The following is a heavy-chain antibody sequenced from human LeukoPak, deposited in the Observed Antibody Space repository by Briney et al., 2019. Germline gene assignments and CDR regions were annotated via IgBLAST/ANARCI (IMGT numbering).Heavy chain of an antibody. J-gene: IGHJ3*02. D-gene: IGHD6-13*01. CDR3: ARDRGERDSSWSLPAHGFDI. CDR1: GGSISSYY. V-gene: IGHV4-59*01. CDR2: IYYSGST. Sequence: SETLSLTCTVSGGSISSYYWSWIRQPPGKGLEWIGYIYYSGSTNYNPSLKSRVTISVDTSKNQFSLKLSSVTAADTAVYYCARDRGERDSSWSLPAHGFDIWGQGTMVTVSS.